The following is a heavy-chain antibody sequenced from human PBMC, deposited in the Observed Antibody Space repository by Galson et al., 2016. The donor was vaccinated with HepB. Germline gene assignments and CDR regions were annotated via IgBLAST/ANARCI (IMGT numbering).Heavy chain of an antibody. V-gene: IGHV3-53*01. CDR3: ARKLGYDKDDY. CDR1: GFTVSTNY. Sequence: SLRLSCAASGFTVSTNYMTWVRQAPGKGLEWVSAIYSGGSTYYADSVKRRFTISRDNSANMLYLQMNSLRADDTAVYYCARKLGYDKDDYWGQGTLVTVSS. J-gene: IGHJ4*02. D-gene: IGHD3-22*01. CDR2: IYSGGST.